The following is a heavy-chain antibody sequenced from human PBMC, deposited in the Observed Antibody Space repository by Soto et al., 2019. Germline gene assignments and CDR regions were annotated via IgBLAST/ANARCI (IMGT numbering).Heavy chain of an antibody. V-gene: IGHV3-48*02. CDR2: ISGTGDTI. D-gene: IGHD6-19*01. Sequence: EVELVESGGGLVQPGGSLRLSCAASGFTFSQYSMNWVRQAPGRGLEWVSYISGTGDTIYYADSVKGRFTISRDNAKSSLYLQMNSLRDEDTAVYYCARNGCVAVDYWGQGTLVTVSS. CDR3: ARNGCVAVDY. CDR1: GFTFSQYS. J-gene: IGHJ4*02.